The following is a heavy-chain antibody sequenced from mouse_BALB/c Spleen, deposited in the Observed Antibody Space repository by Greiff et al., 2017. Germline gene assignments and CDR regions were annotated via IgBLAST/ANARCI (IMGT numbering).Heavy chain of an antibody. CDR3: ARSGYDGYFDV. V-gene: IGHV5-17*02. D-gene: IGHD2-14*01. CDR1: GFTFSSFG. Sequence: DVMLVESGGGLVQPGGSRKLSCAASGFTFSSFGMHWVRQAPEKGLEWVAYISSGSSTIYYADTVKGRFTISRDNPKNTLFLQMTSLRSEDTAMYYCARSGYDGYFDVWGAGTTVTVSS. CDR2: ISSGSSTI. J-gene: IGHJ1*01.